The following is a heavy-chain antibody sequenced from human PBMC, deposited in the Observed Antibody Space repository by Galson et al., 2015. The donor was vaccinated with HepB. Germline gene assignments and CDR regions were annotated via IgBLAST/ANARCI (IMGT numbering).Heavy chain of an antibody. CDR2: ISAYNGNT. D-gene: IGHD5-12*01. J-gene: IGHJ4*02. CDR3: ARVDSGYDGWPLVY. V-gene: IGHV1-18*01. Sequence: SVKVSCKASGYTFTSYGISWVRQAPGQGLEWMGWISAYNGNTNYAQKLQGRVTMTTDTSTSTAYMELRSLRSDDTAVYYCARVDSGYDGWPLVYWGQGTLVTVSS. CDR1: GYTFTSYG.